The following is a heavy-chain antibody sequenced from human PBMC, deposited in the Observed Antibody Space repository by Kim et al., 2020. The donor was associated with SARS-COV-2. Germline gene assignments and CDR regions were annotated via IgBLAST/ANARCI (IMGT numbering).Heavy chain of an antibody. V-gene: IGHV4-34*01. J-gene: IGHJ4*02. CDR2: INHSGTT. Sequence: SETLSLTCAVYGGSFSGSYWSWIRQPPGNGLEWIGEINHSGTTNHNPSLKGRVTISVDTSKYQFSLRLSSVTAADTAVYYCVRARLRTGDFDYWGQGILVTVSS. CDR3: VRARLRTGDFDY. CDR1: GGSFSGSY. D-gene: IGHD7-27*01.